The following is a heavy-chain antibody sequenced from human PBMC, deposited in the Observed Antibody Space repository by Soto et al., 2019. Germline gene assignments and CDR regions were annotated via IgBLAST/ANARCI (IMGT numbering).Heavy chain of an antibody. D-gene: IGHD3-10*01. CDR2: INHSGST. CDR3: ARAQYYYGSGSSVAMDV. CDR1: GGSFSGYY. J-gene: IGHJ6*02. Sequence: SETLSLTCAVYGGSFSGYYWSWIRQPPGKGLEWIGEINHSGSTNYNPSLKSRVTISVDTSKNQFSLKLSSVTAADTAVYYCARAQYYYGSGSSVAMDVWGQGTTVTVSS. V-gene: IGHV4-34*01.